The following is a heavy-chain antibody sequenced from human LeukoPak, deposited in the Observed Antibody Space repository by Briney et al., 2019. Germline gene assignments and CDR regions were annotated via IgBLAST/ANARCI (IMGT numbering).Heavy chain of an antibody. CDR1: GGSFSGYY. CDR3: ASLSYDFWSGYLSH. V-gene: IGHV4-34*01. CDR2: INHSGST. J-gene: IGHJ4*02. D-gene: IGHD3-3*01. Sequence: SETLSLTCAVYGGSFSGYYRSWIRQPPGKGLEWIGEINHSGSTNYNPSLKSRVTISVDTSKNQFSLKLSSVTAADTAVYYCASLSYDFWSGYLSHWGQGTLVTVSS.